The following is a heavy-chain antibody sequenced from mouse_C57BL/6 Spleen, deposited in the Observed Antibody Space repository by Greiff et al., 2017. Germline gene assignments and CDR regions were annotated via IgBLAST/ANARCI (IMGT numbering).Heavy chain of an antibody. CDR1: GYSITSGYY. CDR3: AIYGNYAYYFDY. J-gene: IGHJ2*01. D-gene: IGHD2-1*01. V-gene: IGHV3-6*01. CDR2: ISYDGSN. Sequence: EVKLMESGPGLVKPSQSLSLTCSVTGYSITSGYYWNWIRQFPGNTLEWMGYISYDGSNNYNPSLKNRISITRDTSKNQFFLKLNSVTTEDTATYYCAIYGNYAYYFDYWGQGTTLTVSS.